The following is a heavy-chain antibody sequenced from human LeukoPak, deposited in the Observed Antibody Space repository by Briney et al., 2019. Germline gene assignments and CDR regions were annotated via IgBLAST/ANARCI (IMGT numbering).Heavy chain of an antibody. J-gene: IGHJ4*02. CDR3: ARQVEIAARQGFDY. CDR1: GYTFTSYA. V-gene: IGHV1-3*01. D-gene: IGHD6-6*01. CDR2: INAGNGNT. Sequence: GASVKVSCKASGYTFTSYAMHWVRQAPGQRLEWMGWINAGNGNTKYSQKFQGRVTMTRDTSTSTVYLELSSLRSEDTAVYYCARQVEIAARQGFDYWGQGTLVTVSS.